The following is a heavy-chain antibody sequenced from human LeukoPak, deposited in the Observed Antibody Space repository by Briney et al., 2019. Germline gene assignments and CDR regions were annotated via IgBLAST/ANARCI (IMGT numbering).Heavy chain of an antibody. CDR1: GFTFSSYA. J-gene: IGHJ4*02. V-gene: IGHV3-23*01. CDR2: ISGSGGST. D-gene: IGHD5-12*01. CDR3: AKGPGTWMEY. Sequence: PGGSLRLSCAASGFTFSSYAMSWVRQTPVKVLEWVSVISGSGGSTYYADSVKGRFTISRDNSKNTLYLQMNSLRAEDTAVYYCAKGPGTWMEYWGQGTLVTVSS.